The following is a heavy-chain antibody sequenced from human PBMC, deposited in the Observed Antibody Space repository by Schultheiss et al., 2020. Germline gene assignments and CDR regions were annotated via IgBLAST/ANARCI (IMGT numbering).Heavy chain of an antibody. V-gene: IGHV3-15*01. D-gene: IGHD5-24*01. CDR1: GFTFSSAW. Sequence: GGSLRLSCAASGFTFSSAWMNWVRQAPGKGLEWVGRVTSKRDGGATDYSAPVKGRFTISRDDSENTLHLQMNSLRAEDTAVYYCARDSYGDGYNKGRPDYWGQGTLVTVSS. CDR2: VTSKRDGGAT. CDR3: ARDSYGDGYNKGRPDY. J-gene: IGHJ4*02.